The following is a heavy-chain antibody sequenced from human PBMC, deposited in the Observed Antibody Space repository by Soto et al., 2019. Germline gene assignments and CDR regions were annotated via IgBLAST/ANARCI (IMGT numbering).Heavy chain of an antibody. V-gene: IGHV3-9*01. CDR3: VKDESINWYSGHFRH. D-gene: IGHD6-13*01. J-gene: IGHJ1*01. CDR1: GFTFEDYA. Sequence: EVQLVESGGGLVQPGRSLRLPCAASGFTFEDYAMHWVRQVPGKGLGWVSGINWYSGSIGYADSVKDRFAISRDNAKNSLHLQMNRLRAEDTAFYYCVKDESINWYSGHFRHWGQGTLVTVSS. CDR2: INWYSGSI.